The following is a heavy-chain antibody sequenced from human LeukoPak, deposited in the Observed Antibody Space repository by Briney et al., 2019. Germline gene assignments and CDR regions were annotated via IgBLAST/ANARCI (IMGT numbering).Heavy chain of an antibody. CDR2: IYYSGST. CDR3: ARRIAARPINYFDY. D-gene: IGHD6-6*01. CDR1: GGSISSNSYY. V-gene: IGHV4-39*01. Sequence: SETLSLTCTVSGGSISSNSYYWGWIRQPPGKGLEWIGSIYYSGSTYYNPSLKSRVTISVDTSKNQFSLKLSSVTAADTAVYYCARRIAARPINYFDYWGQGTLVTVSS. J-gene: IGHJ4*02.